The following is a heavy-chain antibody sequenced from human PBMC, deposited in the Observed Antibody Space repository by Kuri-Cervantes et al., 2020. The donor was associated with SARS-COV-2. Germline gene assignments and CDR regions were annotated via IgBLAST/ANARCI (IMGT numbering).Heavy chain of an antibody. J-gene: IGHJ4*02. CDR3: ARLSDTAHDY. CDR2: ISWNSGNI. Sequence: SLKISCAASGFTFDEYAMHWARQAPGKGLEWVSGISWNSGNIDYADSVKGRFTISRDNAKNSLYLQMNSLRAEDTAVYYCARLSDTAHDYWGQGTLVTVSS. V-gene: IGHV3-9*01. D-gene: IGHD5-18*01. CDR1: GFTFDEYA.